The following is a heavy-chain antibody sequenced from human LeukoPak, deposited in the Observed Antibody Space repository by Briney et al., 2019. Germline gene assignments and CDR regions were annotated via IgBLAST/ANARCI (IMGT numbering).Heavy chain of an antibody. Sequence: GGSLRLSCAASGFTVSSNYMSWVRQAPGKGLEWVSVIYSGGSTYYADSVKGRFTISRDNSKNTLYLQMNSLKTEDTAVYYCTAEKLELRAEPNAFDIWGQGTMVTVSS. D-gene: IGHD1-7*01. CDR3: TAEKLELRAEPNAFDI. CDR2: IYSGGST. V-gene: IGHV3-53*01. J-gene: IGHJ3*02. CDR1: GFTVSSNY.